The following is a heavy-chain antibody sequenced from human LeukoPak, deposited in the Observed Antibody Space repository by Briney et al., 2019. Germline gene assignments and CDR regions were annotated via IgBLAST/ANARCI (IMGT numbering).Heavy chain of an antibody. CDR1: GFTFTNAW. D-gene: IGHD5-12*01. J-gene: IGHJ4*02. CDR2: IKSKTDGGTA. CDR3: TTTYIVASTRSLADY. V-gene: IGHV3-15*01. Sequence: GGSLRLSCAASGFTFTNAWMNWVRQAPGKGLEWVGRIKSKTDGGTADYAAPVKGRFTISRDDSKNVVDLQMNSLKAEDTVMYYCTTTYIVASTRSLADYWGQGTLVIVSS.